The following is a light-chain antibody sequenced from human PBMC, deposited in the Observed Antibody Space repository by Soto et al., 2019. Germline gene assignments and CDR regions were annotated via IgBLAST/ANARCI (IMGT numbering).Light chain of an antibody. CDR2: HAS. Sequence: DIQMTQSPSSLSASVGDSVTITCRASQKINNFLNWYQQKPGKAPKLLIFHASTLESGVPSRFCGSGSGTDFTLSISSLQPEEFTTYYCQQCLCNPCTFGGGTKVEIQ. J-gene: IGKJ4*01. CDR3: QQCLCNPCT. CDR1: QKINNF. V-gene: IGKV1-39*01.